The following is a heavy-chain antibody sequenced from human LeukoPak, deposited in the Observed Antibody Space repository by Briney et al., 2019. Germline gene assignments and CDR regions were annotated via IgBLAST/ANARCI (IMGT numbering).Heavy chain of an antibody. V-gene: IGHV5-51*01. CDR2: IYPGDSDT. CDR1: GYIFTNYW. D-gene: IGHD1-26*01. Sequence: GESLKISCKASGYIFTNYWIAWVRQMPGKGLEWMGIIYPGDSDTRYSPSFQGQVTISADKSISTAYLQWSSLTASDTAMYYCARGRVGASYNWFDPWGQGTLVTVSA. CDR3: ARGRVGASYNWFDP. J-gene: IGHJ5*02.